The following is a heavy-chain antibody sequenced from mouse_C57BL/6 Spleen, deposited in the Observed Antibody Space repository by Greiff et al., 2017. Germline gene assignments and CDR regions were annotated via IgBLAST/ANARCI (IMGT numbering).Heavy chain of an antibody. CDR1: GYTFTSYW. Sequence: QVQLQQPGAELVRPGSSVKLSCKASGYTFTSYWMHWVKQRPIQGLEWIGNIDPSDSETHYNQKFKDKATLTVDKSSSTAYMQLSSLTSEDSAVYYCARRGYYEDYYAMDYWGQGTSVTVSS. D-gene: IGHD2-3*01. CDR2: IDPSDSET. J-gene: IGHJ4*01. CDR3: ARRGYYEDYYAMDY. V-gene: IGHV1-52*01.